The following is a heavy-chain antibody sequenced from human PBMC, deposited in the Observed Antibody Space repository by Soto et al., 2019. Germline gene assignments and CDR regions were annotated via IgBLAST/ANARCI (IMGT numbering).Heavy chain of an antibody. J-gene: IGHJ3*02. Sequence: EVQLMESGGGLVQPGGSLRLSCAASGFTFSSYAMSWVRQAPGKGLEWVSAISGSGGSTYYADSVKGRFTISRDNSKNTLYLQMNSLRAEDTAVYYCAKDEGSGLYRRGFDAFDIWGQGTMVTVSS. CDR3: AKDEGSGLYRRGFDAFDI. CDR1: GFTFSSYA. D-gene: IGHD6-19*01. CDR2: ISGSGGST. V-gene: IGHV3-23*01.